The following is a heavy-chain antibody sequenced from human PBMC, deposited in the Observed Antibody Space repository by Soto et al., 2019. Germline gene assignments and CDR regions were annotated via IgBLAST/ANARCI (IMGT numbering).Heavy chain of an antibody. Sequence: QLQLQESGPGLVKPSETLSLTCTVSGGSISSSSYYWGWIRQPPGKGLEWIGSIYYSGSTYYNPSLTSRVTISVDTSKNQFSLKLSSVTAADTAVYYCSRHELAAAGTFPKPSVFDYWGQGTLVTVSS. J-gene: IGHJ4*02. V-gene: IGHV4-39*01. CDR3: SRHELAAAGTFPKPSVFDY. D-gene: IGHD6-13*01. CDR1: GGSISSSSYY. CDR2: IYYSGST.